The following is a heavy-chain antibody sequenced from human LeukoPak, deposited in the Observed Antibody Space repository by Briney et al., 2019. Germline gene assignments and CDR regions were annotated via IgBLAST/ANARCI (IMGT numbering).Heavy chain of an antibody. V-gene: IGHV3-23*01. Sequence: GGSLRLSCAASGFTFGSYAMTWARQAPGKGLEWVSAISGSGGSTYYADSVKGRFTISRDNSKNPLYLQMNSLRAEDTAVYFCAKDRAESMIVVVADYWGQGTLVTVSS. D-gene: IGHD3-22*01. CDR2: ISGSGGST. CDR3: AKDRAESMIVVVADY. J-gene: IGHJ4*02. CDR1: GFTFGSYA.